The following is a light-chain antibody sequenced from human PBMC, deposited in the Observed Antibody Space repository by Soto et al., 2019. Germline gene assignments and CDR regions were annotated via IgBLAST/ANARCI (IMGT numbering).Light chain of an antibody. CDR3: QQYYSTPET. J-gene: IGKJ1*01. CDR1: QSVLYSSNNKNY. CDR2: WAS. Sequence: DIVMTQSPDSLAVSLGERATINCKSSQSVLYSSNNKNYLAWYPQKPGQPPKLLIYWASTRESGVPDRFSGSGSGTDFTLTISSLQAEDVAVDYCQQYYSTPETFGQGTKVEIK. V-gene: IGKV4-1*01.